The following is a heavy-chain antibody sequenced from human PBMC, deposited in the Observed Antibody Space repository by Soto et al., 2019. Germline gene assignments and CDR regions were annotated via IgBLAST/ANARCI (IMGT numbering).Heavy chain of an antibody. V-gene: IGHV3-30-3*01. D-gene: IGHD4-4*01. CDR2: ISYDGGHK. J-gene: IGHJ6*02. CDR1: EFTFSSYA. Sequence: QVQLVESGGGVVHPARSLRLSCSASEFTFSSYAMHWVRQAPGKGLEWVAGISYDGGHKFYGDSVRGRFTISRDSPKTTVFLQMNSLRPEDTAAYYCARVKTDYSNPRGPFFFYGMDVWGQGTTVTVSS. CDR3: ARVKTDYSNPRGPFFFYGMDV.